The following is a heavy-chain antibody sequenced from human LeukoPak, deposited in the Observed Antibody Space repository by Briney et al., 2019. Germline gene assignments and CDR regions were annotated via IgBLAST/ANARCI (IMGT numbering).Heavy chain of an antibody. CDR1: GASISSYY. CDR3: VRRRVQRWLRVPPEAYAFDI. J-gene: IGHJ3*02. D-gene: IGHD5-24*01. V-gene: IGHV4-4*09. CDR2: IYPSGTT. Sequence: SETLSLTCAVSGASISSYYWSWVRQPPGTGLEWIGCIYPSGTTNYNPSLKSRVIISVDTSKNQFSLKLSSVTAADTAVYYCVRRRVQRWLRVPPEAYAFDIWGQGTMVTVSS.